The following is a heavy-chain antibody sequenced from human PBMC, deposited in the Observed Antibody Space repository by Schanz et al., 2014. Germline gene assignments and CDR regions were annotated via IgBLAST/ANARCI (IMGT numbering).Heavy chain of an antibody. CDR2: ISYDGSNK. Sequence: VQLLESGGGLVKPGGSLRLSCAAYGFTLSSYAMHWVRQAPGKGLEWVAVISYDGSNKYYADSVKGRFTISRDNSKNTLYLQMNTLRAEDTAVYYCARDRGYCSGGSCLTFDYWGQGTLVTVSP. V-gene: IGHV3-30-3*01. CDR1: GFTLSSYA. D-gene: IGHD2-15*01. CDR3: ARDRGYCSGGSCLTFDY. J-gene: IGHJ4*02.